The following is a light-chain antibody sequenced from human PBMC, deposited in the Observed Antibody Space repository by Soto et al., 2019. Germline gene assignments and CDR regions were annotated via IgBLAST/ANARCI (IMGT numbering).Light chain of an antibody. Sequence: DILLTQSPSSLSASVGDSVTITCQASQDIGNYLSWYQQKLGKAPELLIYDASNLETGVPSKFSGSGSGTDFTFTISSLHPEDFATYYCQQYGGLQLTFGGGTKVEIK. V-gene: IGKV1-33*01. CDR1: QDIGNY. CDR2: DAS. CDR3: QQYGGLQLT. J-gene: IGKJ4*01.